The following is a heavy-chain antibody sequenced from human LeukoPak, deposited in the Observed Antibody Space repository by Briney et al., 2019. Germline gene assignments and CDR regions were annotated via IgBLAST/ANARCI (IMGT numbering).Heavy chain of an antibody. CDR2: INHSGST. CDR1: GGSFSGYY. V-gene: IGHV4-34*01. D-gene: IGHD4-17*01. CDR3: ARGDGDYGWFDP. J-gene: IGHJ5*02. Sequence: SETLSLTCAVYGGSFSGYYWSWIRQPPGKGLEWIGEINHSGSTNYNPSLKSRVTISVDTSKNQFSLKLRSVTAADTAVYYCARGDGDYGWFDPWGQGTLVTVSS.